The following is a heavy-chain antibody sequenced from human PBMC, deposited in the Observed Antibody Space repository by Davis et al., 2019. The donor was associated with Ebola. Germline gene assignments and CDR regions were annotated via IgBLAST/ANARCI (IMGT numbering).Heavy chain of an antibody. CDR3: AGGYGVAEE. D-gene: IGHD4-17*01. V-gene: IGHV1-8*01. CDR2: MNPNSDNT. Sequence: SVPVSCKASRYTFPSYHISWVRPAAGQGREWMGWMNPNSDNTGYPQKFQGRLTMNRNTSISTAYMERSSLRSEATAVYYCAGGYGVAEEWGQGTLVTVSS. J-gene: IGHJ4*02. CDR1: RYTFPSYH.